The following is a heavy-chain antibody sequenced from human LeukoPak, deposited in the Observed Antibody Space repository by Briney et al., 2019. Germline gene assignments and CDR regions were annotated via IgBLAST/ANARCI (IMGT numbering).Heavy chain of an antibody. CDR1: GGSISSSSYY. V-gene: IGHV4-39*01. Sequence: SETLSLTCTVSGGSISSSSYYWGWIRQPPGKGLEWIGSIHYSGSAYYNPSLKSRVIISVDTSKNQFSLKLSSVTAADTAVYYRARLSYDFWSGYYFHWFDPWGQGTLVTVSS. D-gene: IGHD3-3*01. CDR2: IHYSGSA. J-gene: IGHJ5*02. CDR3: ARLSYDFWSGYYFHWFDP.